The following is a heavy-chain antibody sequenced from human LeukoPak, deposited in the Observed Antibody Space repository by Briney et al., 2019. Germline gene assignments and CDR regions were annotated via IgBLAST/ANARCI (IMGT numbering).Heavy chain of an antibody. Sequence: SETLSLTCTVSGGSISYYYWSWIRQPPGKGLEWIGYFYYSGSTNYSPSLRSRVTISVDTSKNQFSLKLNSVTAADTAVYYCAREGSAARSPYFDYWGQGTLVTVSS. CDR3: AREGSAARSPYFDY. J-gene: IGHJ4*02. V-gene: IGHV4-59*01. CDR1: GGSISYYY. CDR2: FYYSGST. D-gene: IGHD6-13*01.